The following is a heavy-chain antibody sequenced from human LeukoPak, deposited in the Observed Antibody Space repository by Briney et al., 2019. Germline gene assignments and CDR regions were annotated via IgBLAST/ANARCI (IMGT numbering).Heavy chain of an antibody. V-gene: IGHV3-74*01. D-gene: IGHD3-22*01. Sequence: PGGSLSRYCAGYGFTFSYYWMHWLPQAPGKGLVWVSSTKSGGKTYSADFVKGRFTISRDNAKNTVSLQMDSLRAEDTGVYYCARAPSEVGGYYPEYFRHWGQGTLVTVSS. CDR1: GFTFSYYW. CDR2: TKSGGKT. J-gene: IGHJ1*01. CDR3: ARAPSEVGGYYPEYFRH.